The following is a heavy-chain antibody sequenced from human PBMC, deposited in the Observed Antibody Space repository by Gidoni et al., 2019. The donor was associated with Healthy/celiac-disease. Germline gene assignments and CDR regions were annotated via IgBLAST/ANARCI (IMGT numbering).Heavy chain of an antibody. V-gene: IGHV3-74*01. CDR2: INSDGSST. J-gene: IGHJ6*02. CDR1: GCTFSSYW. Sequence: EVQLVESGGGLVQPGGSLRLSCAASGCTFSSYWMHWVRQAPGKGLGWVSRINSDGSSTSYADSVKGRFTISRDNAKNTLYLQMNSLRAEDTAVYYCARGGLSSSWYYYYGMDVWGQGTTVTVSS. D-gene: IGHD6-13*01. CDR3: ARGGLSSSWYYYYGMDV.